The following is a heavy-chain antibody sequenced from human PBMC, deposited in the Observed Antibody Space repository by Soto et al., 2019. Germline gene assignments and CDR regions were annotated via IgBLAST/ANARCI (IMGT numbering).Heavy chain of an antibody. CDR3: ARMATFGSLNWFDL. CDR1: GYSFTNND. J-gene: IGHJ5*02. Sequence: ASVKVSCKASGYSFTNNDVSWVRQATGQGLEWMGWMNPGSGDTGYAQKFQGRVTMTRDISIATAYMELSSLRSDDTAIYYCARMATFGSLNWFDLCDQGTLGTVSS. V-gene: IGHV1-8*01. D-gene: IGHD3-16*01. CDR2: MNPGSGDT.